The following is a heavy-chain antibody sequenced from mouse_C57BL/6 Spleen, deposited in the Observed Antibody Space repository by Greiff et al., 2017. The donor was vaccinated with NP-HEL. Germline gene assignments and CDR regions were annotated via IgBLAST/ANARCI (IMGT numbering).Heavy chain of an antibody. CDR3: TRGLLDYAMDY. CDR2: IDPETGGT. J-gene: IGHJ4*01. CDR1: GYTFTDYE. D-gene: IGHD2-1*01. Sequence: QVQLKQSGAELVRPGASVTLSCKASGYTFTDYEMHWVKQTPVHGLEWIGAIDPETGGTAYNQKFKGKAILTADKSSSTAYMELRSLTSEDSAVYYCTRGLLDYAMDYWGKGTSVTVSS. V-gene: IGHV1-15*01.